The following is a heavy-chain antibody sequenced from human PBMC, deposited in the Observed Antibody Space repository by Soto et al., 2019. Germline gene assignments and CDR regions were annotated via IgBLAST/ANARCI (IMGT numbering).Heavy chain of an antibody. D-gene: IGHD3-10*01. CDR2: IYQNGNS. J-gene: IGHJ6*02. CDR3: AREEQYGSYGLDV. CDR1: GGSISSGPFS. V-gene: IGHV4-30-2*01. Sequence: QLQLQESGSGLVKPSQTLSLTCAVSGGSISSGPFSWSWIRQLPGKGLEWIGYIYQNGNSYYNPSLEGRVTMSVDTSKNQFSLKLNSVTAAYTAVYYCAREEQYGSYGLDVWGQGTTVTVSS.